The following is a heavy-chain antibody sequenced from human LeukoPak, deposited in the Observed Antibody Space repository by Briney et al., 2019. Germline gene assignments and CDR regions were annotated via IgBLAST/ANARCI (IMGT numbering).Heavy chain of an antibody. CDR3: ARAGRSPYYGSGSYYNGFHYYYGMDV. Sequence: EASVKVSCKASGGTFSSYAISWVRQAPGQGLEWMGGIIPIFGTANYAQKFQGRVTITADESTSTAYMELSSLRSEDTAVYYCARAGRSPYYGSGSYYNGFHYYYGMDVWGQGTTVTVSS. V-gene: IGHV1-69*13. CDR2: IIPIFGTA. D-gene: IGHD3-10*01. J-gene: IGHJ6*02. CDR1: GGTFSSYA.